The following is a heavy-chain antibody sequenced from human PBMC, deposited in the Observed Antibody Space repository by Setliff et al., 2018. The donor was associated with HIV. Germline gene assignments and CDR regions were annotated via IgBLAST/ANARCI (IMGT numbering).Heavy chain of an antibody. Sequence: PSETLSLTCTVSGGSINSYYWSWIRQPPGKRLEWIGYIHNSGSTNYNPSLKSRVTMSVDTSNNQFYLKPTSVTAADTAVYYCARRGPYGSGSYGRYYDYYYMDVWGKGTTVTVSS. CDR3: ARRGPYGSGSYGRYYDYYYMDV. CDR2: IHNSGST. V-gene: IGHV4-59*01. D-gene: IGHD3-10*01. CDR1: GGSINSYY. J-gene: IGHJ6*03.